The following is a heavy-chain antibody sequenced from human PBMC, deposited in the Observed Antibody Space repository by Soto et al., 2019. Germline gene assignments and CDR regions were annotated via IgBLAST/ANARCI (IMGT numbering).Heavy chain of an antibody. CDR2: IYYSGST. D-gene: IGHD1-26*01. V-gene: IGHV4-61*01. CDR3: ARARGYYFDY. Sequence: PSETLSLTCTVSGGSVSSGSYYCSWIRQPPGKGLEWIGYIYYSGSTNYNPSLKSRVTISVDTSKNQFSLKLSSVTAADTAVYYCARARGYYFDYWGQGTLVTVSS. J-gene: IGHJ4*02. CDR1: GGSVSSGSYY.